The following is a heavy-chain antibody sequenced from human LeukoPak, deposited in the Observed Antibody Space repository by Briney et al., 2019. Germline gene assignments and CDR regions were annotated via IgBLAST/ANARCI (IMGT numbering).Heavy chain of an antibody. CDR1: GGSISSYY. D-gene: IGHD3-3*01. CDR2: IYYSGST. J-gene: IGHJ6*03. Sequence: SETLSLTCTVSGGSISSYYWSWIRQPPGKGLEWVGYIYYSGSTNYNPSLKSRVTISVDTSKKQFSLKLSSVTAADTAVYYCARDDRPYYDFWSGYSGDYYMDVWGKGTTVTVSS. V-gene: IGHV4-59*01. CDR3: ARDDRPYYDFWSGYSGDYYMDV.